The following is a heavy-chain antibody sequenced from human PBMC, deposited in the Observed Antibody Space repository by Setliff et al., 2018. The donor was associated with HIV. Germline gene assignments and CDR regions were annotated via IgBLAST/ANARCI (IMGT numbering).Heavy chain of an antibody. CDR1: GASISSSTDY. CDR2: RYYSGST. D-gene: IGHD3-16*01. CDR3: VNPSGAMGDFDS. V-gene: IGHV4-39*01. J-gene: IGHJ4*02. Sequence: SETLSLTCTVSGASISSSTDYWGWIRQSPGKGLEWIGSRYYSGSTYQNPSLKSRVTISIDTSKNQFSLQLTSVTAADTAVYHCVNPSGAMGDFDSWGQGTLVTVSS.